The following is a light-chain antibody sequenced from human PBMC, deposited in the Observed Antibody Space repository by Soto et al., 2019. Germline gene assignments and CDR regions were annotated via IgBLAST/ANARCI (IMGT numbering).Light chain of an antibody. J-gene: IGKJ1*01. CDR2: WAS. CDR3: QQYYGTPWT. V-gene: IGKV4-1*01. Sequence: DIVMTQSPDSVAVSLGERATINCKSSQSVLYSSDNKNYLAWYQQKPGQSPKLLIYWASTRESGVPDRFSGSGSGTDFTLTISSLQAEYVAVYYCQQYYGTPWTFGQGTKVEIK. CDR1: QSVLYSSDNKNY.